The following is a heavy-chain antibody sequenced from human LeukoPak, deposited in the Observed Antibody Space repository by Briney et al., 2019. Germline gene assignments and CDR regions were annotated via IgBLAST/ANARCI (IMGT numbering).Heavy chain of an antibody. J-gene: IGHJ4*02. Sequence: GGSLRLSCAASGFSFTNYAMNWVRRAPRKGLEWVSGISGSGSPTFYADSVKGRFTISRDNSKNTLYLQMNSLRVEDTATYYCAKDDDAVTPTYFDYWGQGNLVTVSS. D-gene: IGHD2-21*02. CDR3: AKDDDAVTPTYFDY. V-gene: IGHV3-23*01. CDR2: ISGSGSPT. CDR1: GFSFTNYA.